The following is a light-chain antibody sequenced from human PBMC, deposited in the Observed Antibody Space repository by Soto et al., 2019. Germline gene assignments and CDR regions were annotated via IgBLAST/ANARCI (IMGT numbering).Light chain of an antibody. CDR2: GAS. CDR3: QQSYSSPTT. V-gene: IGKV1-39*01. J-gene: IGKJ5*01. Sequence: IQMTQSPSLLSASVGARVTITCRASQSIGKHLNWYQQKPGKAPKFLIYGASTLQSGVPSRLTGSGSGTDFTLTVNSLQPEDFATYYCQQSYSSPTTFGQGTRLEIK. CDR1: QSIGKH.